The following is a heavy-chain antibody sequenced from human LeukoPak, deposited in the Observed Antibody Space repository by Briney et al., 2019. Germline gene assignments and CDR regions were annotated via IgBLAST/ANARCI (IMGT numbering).Heavy chain of an antibody. CDR3: ARNHSTGCHLFDY. D-gene: IGHD2-2*01. Sequence: PWASVKVSCKASGYSFVLYGISWVRQAPGQGPEWMGWISTYNGNTKYAQTLQGRVTMTTDTSTSTAYMELRSLRSDDTAVYYCARNHSTGCHLFDYWGQETLFTVSS. J-gene: IGHJ4*02. CDR1: GYSFVLYG. CDR2: ISTYNGNT. V-gene: IGHV1-18*01.